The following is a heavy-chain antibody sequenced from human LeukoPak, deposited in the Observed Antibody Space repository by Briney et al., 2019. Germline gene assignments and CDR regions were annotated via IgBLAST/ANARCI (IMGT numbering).Heavy chain of an antibody. V-gene: IGHV3-13*01. CDR1: GFTFGSYD. Sequence: TGGSLRLSCAASGFTFGSYDMHWVRQATGKGLEWVSAIGTAGDTYYPGSVKGRFTISRENAKNSLYLQMNSLRAGDTAVYYCARAAAGTLAFDIWGQGTMVTVSS. D-gene: IGHD6-13*01. CDR2: IGTAGDT. CDR3: ARAAAGTLAFDI. J-gene: IGHJ3*02.